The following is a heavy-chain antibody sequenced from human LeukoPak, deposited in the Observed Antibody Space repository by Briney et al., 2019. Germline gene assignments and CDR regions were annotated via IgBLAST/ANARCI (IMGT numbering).Heavy chain of an antibody. D-gene: IGHD3-22*01. V-gene: IGHV4-38-2*02. J-gene: IGHJ4*02. CDR3: ARGRLGYYDSSGYPNTYFDY. CDR1: GYSISSGYY. Sequence: SETLSLTCTVSGYSISSGYYWGWIRQPPGKGLEWIGEINHSGSTNYNPSLKSRVTISVDTSKNQFSLKLSSVTAADTAVYYCARGRLGYYDSSGYPNTYFDYWGQGTLVTVSS. CDR2: INHSGST.